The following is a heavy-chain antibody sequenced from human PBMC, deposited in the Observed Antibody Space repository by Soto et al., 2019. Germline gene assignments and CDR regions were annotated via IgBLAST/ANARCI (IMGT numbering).Heavy chain of an antibody. CDR1: GFTFSTSS. CDR2: ISGSNTYI. V-gene: IGHV3-21*01. CDR3: ARGRGVSVPIDY. D-gene: IGHD3-10*01. Sequence: GGSLRLSCAASGFTFSTSSMNWVRQAPGKGLEWVSSISGSNTYIYYADSVKGRFTISRDNAKNSLYLQMNSLRAEDTAVYYCARGRGVSVPIDYWGQGTLVTVSS. J-gene: IGHJ4*02.